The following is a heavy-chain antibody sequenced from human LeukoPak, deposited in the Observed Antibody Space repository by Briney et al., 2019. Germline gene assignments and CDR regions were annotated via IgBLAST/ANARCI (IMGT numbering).Heavy chain of an antibody. CDR3: ARHESPNILGTYDSSGYFDY. CDR1: GYSISSGYY. CDR2: IYHSGST. V-gene: IGHV4-38-2*01. D-gene: IGHD3-22*01. Sequence: PSETLSLTCAVSGYSISSGYYWGWLRQPPGEGLEWIGNIYHSGSTYYNPSLKSRVTISVDTSKNQFSLKLSSVTAADTAVYYCARHESPNILGTYDSSGYFDYWGQGTLVTVSS. J-gene: IGHJ4*02.